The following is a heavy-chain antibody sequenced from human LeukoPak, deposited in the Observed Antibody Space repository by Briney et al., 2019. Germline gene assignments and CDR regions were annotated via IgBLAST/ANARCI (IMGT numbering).Heavy chain of an antibody. CDR2: TKEDGSEK. D-gene: IGHD2-15*01. CDR1: AFTSSSFW. CDR3: AGRYCSGGYCYHFDY. J-gene: IGHJ4*02. Sequence: AGSLRLSCAASAFTSSSFWMTCDRPAHGKGREWVANTKEDGSEKYYVDSVQGRFTISRDNAKNSLYLQMNSLRAEDTAVYYCAGRYCSGGYCYHFDYWGQGTLVTVSS. V-gene: IGHV3-7*04.